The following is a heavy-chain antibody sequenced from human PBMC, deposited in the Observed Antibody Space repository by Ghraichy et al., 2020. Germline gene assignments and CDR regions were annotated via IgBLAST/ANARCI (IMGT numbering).Heavy chain of an antibody. J-gene: IGHJ6*02. CDR3: AKDRLSGGSSWYLSLVSWYYGMDV. V-gene: IGHV3-30*18. CDR1: GFTFSSYG. D-gene: IGHD6-13*01. Sequence: GGSLRLSCAASGFTFSSYGMHWVRQAPGKGLEWVAVISYDGSNKYYADSVKGRFTISRDNSKNTLYLQMNSLRAEDTAVYYCAKDRLSGGSSWYLSLVSWYYGMDVWGQGTTVTVSS. CDR2: ISYDGSNK.